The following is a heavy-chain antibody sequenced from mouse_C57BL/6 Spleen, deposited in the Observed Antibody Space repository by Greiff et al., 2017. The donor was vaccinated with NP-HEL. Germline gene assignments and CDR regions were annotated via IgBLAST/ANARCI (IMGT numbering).Heavy chain of an antibody. CDR3: ARWGPNWDEYYFDY. Sequence: EVQLQQSGPELVKPGASVKISCKASGYTFTDYYMNWVKQSHGKSLEWIGDINPNNGGTSYNQKFKGKATLTVDKSSSTAYMELRSLTSEDSAVYYCARWGPNWDEYYFDYWGQGTTLTVSS. J-gene: IGHJ2*01. D-gene: IGHD4-1*01. CDR2: INPNNGGT. V-gene: IGHV1-26*01. CDR1: GYTFTDYY.